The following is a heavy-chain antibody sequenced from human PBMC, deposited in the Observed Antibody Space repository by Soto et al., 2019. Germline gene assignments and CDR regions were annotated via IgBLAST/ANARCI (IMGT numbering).Heavy chain of an antibody. Sequence: QVQLVQSGAEVKKPGSSVTVSCKASGGTFSSYAISWVRQAPGQGLEWMGGIIPIFGTANYAQKFQGRVTITADESTSTAYMELSSLGSEDTAVYYCARESLGYCSGGSCYDSFDYWGQGTLVTVSS. D-gene: IGHD2-15*01. J-gene: IGHJ4*02. CDR2: IIPIFGTA. CDR1: GGTFSSYA. V-gene: IGHV1-69*01. CDR3: ARESLGYCSGGSCYDSFDY.